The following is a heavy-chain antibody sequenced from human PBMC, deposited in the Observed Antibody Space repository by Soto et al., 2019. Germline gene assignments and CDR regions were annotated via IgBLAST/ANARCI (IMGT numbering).Heavy chain of an antibody. CDR1: GFNFMSYA. CDR2: ISRDGRIT. J-gene: IGHJ4*02. V-gene: IGHV3-64D*06. CDR3: AKDQWGLSGEWLGGYFDH. Sequence: GGSLRLSCSVSGFNFMSYAMHWVRRAPGRRLEHVSAISRDGRITYYAASVNDRFTITRDNSKNTLYLQMSSLSVDDTAVYYCAKDQWGLSGEWLGGYFDHWGQGTQVTV. D-gene: IGHD2-8*02.